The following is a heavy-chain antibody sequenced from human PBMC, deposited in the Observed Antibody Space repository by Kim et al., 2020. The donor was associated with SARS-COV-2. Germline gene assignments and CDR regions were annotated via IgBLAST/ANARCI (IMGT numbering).Heavy chain of an antibody. CDR3: ARGRITGAFDY. Sequence: TSYNPSLTSRVTISVDTSKNQFSLKLSSVTAADTAVYYCARGRITGAFDYWGQGTLVTVSS. CDR2: T. D-gene: IGHD3-10*01. J-gene: IGHJ4*02. V-gene: IGHV4-34*01.